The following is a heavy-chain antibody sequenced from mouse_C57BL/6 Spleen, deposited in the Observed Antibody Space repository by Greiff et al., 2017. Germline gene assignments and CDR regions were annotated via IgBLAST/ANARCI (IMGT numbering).Heavy chain of an antibody. J-gene: IGHJ4*01. CDR3: ARDHYYGSSSSYYAMDY. Sequence: VQLQQSGPVLVKPGASVKMSCKASGYTFTDYYMNWVKQSHGKSLEWIGVINPYNGGTSYNQKFKGKATLTVDKSSSTAYMELNSLTSEDSAFYYCARDHYYGSSSSYYAMDYWGQGTSVTVSS. CDR1: GYTFTDYY. V-gene: IGHV1-19*01. CDR2: INPYNGGT. D-gene: IGHD1-1*01.